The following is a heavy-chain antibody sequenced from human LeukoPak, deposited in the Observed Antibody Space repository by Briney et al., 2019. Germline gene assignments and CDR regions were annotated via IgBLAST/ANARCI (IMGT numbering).Heavy chain of an antibody. D-gene: IGHD3-3*01. Sequence: GESLKISCKGSGHSFTNYWIGWVRQMPGKGLEWLGIIFPGDSDTRYSPSFQGQVTISADKSINTAYLQWNSLRASDTAMYYCARRPSYDFWSGYYGVDGLDIWGQGTMVTVSS. V-gene: IGHV5-51*01. CDR3: ARRPSYDFWSGYYGVDGLDI. CDR1: GHSFTNYW. J-gene: IGHJ3*02. CDR2: IFPGDSDT.